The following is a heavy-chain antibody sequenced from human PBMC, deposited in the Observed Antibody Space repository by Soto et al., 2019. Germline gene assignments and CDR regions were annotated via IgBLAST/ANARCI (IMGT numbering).Heavy chain of an antibody. Sequence: PGGSLRLSCAASGFTFSSYDMNWVRQAPGKGLEWVAFIGGSGTTIAYADSVKGRFTISRDNAEDSLYLQLKRLRAGDRAVFYLAKDGGNGGNHYGGGWGGRGTLVTVSS. J-gene: IGHJ4*02. CDR2: IGGSGTTI. D-gene: IGHD4-17*01. V-gene: IGHV3-48*03. CDR3: AKDGGNGGNHYGGGW. CDR1: GFTFSSYD.